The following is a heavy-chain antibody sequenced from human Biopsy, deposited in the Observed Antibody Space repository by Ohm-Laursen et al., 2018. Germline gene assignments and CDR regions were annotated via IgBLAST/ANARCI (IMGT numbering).Heavy chain of an antibody. D-gene: IGHD3-10*01. CDR1: GGSFTGHY. CDR3: ARHSFGSGRDF. J-gene: IGHJ4*02. V-gene: IGHV4-59*08. Sequence: GTLSLTCTVSGGSFTGHYWTWIRQPPGKALEWIGYIYFTGRTSYNPSLKSRVTMSVNTSKKQFSLRLSSLTAADTAVYYCARHSFGSGRDFWGQGTLVTVSS. CDR2: IYFTGRT.